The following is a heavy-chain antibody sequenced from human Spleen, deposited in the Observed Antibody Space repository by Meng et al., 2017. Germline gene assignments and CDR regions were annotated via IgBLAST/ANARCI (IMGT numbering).Heavy chain of an antibody. V-gene: IGHV1-2*06. CDR3: ARDVSSSWYYMARAEVFDY. CDR2: IDPKSDNT. J-gene: IGHJ4*02. CDR1: GYTFAAYW. D-gene: IGHD6-13*01. Sequence: ASVKVSCKASGYTFAAYWIQWVRQAPGHGLEWMGRIDPKSDNTHYAQKFQGRVTMPTDTSTSTAYLELRSLRSADTAVYYCARDVSSSWYYMARAEVFDYWGQGTLVTVSS.